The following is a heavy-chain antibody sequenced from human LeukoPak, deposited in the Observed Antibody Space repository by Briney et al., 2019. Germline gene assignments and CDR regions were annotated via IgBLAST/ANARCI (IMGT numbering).Heavy chain of an antibody. CDR3: ARAMTTAVTAADY. Sequence: SETLSLTCTVSGASISSHHWSWIRQPAGKGLEWMGRIHTSGSTNYNPSLKSRVTISVDTSKNQFSLKLSSVTAADTAVYYCARAMTTAVTAADYWGQGTLVTVSS. D-gene: IGHD4-23*01. CDR2: IHTSGST. V-gene: IGHV4-4*07. CDR1: GASISSHH. J-gene: IGHJ4*02.